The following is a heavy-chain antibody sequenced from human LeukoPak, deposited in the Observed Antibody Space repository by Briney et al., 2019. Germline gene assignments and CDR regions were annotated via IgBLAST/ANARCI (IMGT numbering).Heavy chain of an antibody. V-gene: IGHV3-23*01. CDR3: AKDLYCGGDCYLYYFDY. J-gene: IGHJ4*02. Sequence: PGGSLRLSCAASGLTFSSYAMSWVRQAPGKGLEWVSAISGSGGSTYYADSVKGRFTISRDNSKNTLYLQMNSLRAEDTAVYYCAKDLYCGGDCYLYYFDYWGQGTLVTVSS. D-gene: IGHD2-21*01. CDR1: GLTFSSYA. CDR2: ISGSGGST.